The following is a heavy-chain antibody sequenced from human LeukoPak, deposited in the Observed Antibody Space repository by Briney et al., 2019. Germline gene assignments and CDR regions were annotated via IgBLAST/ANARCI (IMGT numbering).Heavy chain of an antibody. V-gene: IGHV3-43D*03. Sequence: PGVSLRLSCAASGFTFDNYAMHWVRQGPGKGLEWVSLITWDGGNTFYADSVKGRFTISRDNSKNSLYLQMNSLRAEDTALYYCAKDRGGYSYSSYYFDYWGRGTLVTVSS. CDR2: ITWDGGNT. CDR3: AKDRGGYSYSSYYFDY. CDR1: GFTFDNYA. D-gene: IGHD5-18*01. J-gene: IGHJ4*02.